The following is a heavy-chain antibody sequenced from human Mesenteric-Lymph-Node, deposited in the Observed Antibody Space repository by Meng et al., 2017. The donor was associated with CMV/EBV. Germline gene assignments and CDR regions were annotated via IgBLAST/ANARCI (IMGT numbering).Heavy chain of an antibody. Sequence: SLKISCAASGFTFSSYWMSWVRQAPGKGLEWVSSISWNSGNMAYAGSVKSRFTISRNNAKNSLYLQLNSLRAEDTALYYCAKEGIGGFDYWGQGTLVTVSS. D-gene: IGHD2/OR15-2a*01. J-gene: IGHJ4*02. CDR1: GFTFSSYW. CDR3: AKEGIGGFDY. CDR2: ISWNSGNM. V-gene: IGHV3-9*01.